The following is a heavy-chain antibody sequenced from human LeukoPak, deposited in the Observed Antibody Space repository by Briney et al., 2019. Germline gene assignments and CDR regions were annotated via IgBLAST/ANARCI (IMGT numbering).Heavy chain of an antibody. CDR1: GGSISRSNW. CDR3: ARDLGYSGFDWAP. J-gene: IGHJ5*02. D-gene: IGHD5-12*01. V-gene: IGHV4-4*02. CDR2: IYHSGST. Sequence: SETLSLTCAVSGGSISRSNWWSWVRQPPGKGLEWIGEIYHSGSTNYNPSLKSRVTISVDKSKNQFSLKLSSVTAADTAVYYCARDLGYSGFDWAPWGQGTLVTVSS.